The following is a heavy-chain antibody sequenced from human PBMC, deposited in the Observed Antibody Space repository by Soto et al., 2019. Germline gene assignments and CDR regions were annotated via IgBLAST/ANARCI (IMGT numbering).Heavy chain of an antibody. Sequence: QVQLVESGGGVVQPGRSLRLSCAASGFTFSSYGMHWVRQAPGKGLEWVAVIWYDGSNKYYADSVKGRFTISRDNSKNTLYLQMNSLRAEDTAVYYCARDSSSSGPNNWFDPWGQGTLVTVSS. CDR1: GFTFSSYG. CDR3: ARDSSSSGPNNWFDP. J-gene: IGHJ5*02. CDR2: IWYDGSNK. D-gene: IGHD6-13*01. V-gene: IGHV3-33*01.